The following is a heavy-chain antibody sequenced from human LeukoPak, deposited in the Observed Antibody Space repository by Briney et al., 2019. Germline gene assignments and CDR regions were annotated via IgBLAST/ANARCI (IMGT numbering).Heavy chain of an antibody. CDR1: GFIFSSYA. V-gene: IGHV3-64*05. D-gene: IGHD2-2*01. J-gene: IGHJ4*02. Sequence: AGSLRLSCSASGFIFSSYAMHWVRQAPGKGLEYVSGISSNGGSTYYADSVKGRFTISRDNSKNTLYIQMSSLRGEDTAVYYCVKGYCSSTSCYAFDYWGQGTLVTVSS. CDR2: ISSNGGST. CDR3: VKGYCSSTSCYAFDY.